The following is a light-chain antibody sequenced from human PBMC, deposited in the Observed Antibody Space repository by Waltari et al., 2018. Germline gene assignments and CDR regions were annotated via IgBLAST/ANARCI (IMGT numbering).Light chain of an antibody. Sequence: TQDPAVSVAMGQTVRITCQGDSLRSYYASWSRQRPGQAPILVMYDKNNRPSGVPDRFSGSSSDNTASLTITGAQAEDEAYYYCHSRDASGVGGTFGGGTKLTVL. CDR2: DKN. J-gene: IGLJ3*02. CDR1: SLRSYY. V-gene: IGLV3-19*01. CDR3: HSRDASGVGGT.